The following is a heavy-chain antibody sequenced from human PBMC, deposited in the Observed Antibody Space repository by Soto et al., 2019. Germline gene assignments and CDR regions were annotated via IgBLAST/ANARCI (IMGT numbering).Heavy chain of an antibody. CDR3: AADTKRNYYDSSGYNGAVYY. Sequence: SVKVSCKASGFTFTSSAVQWVRQARGQRLEWIGWIVVGSGNTNYAQKFQERVTITSDMSTSTAYMELSSLRSEDTAVYYCAADTKRNYYDSSGYNGAVYYWGQGTLVTVSS. CDR2: IVVGSGNT. D-gene: IGHD3-22*01. V-gene: IGHV1-58*01. J-gene: IGHJ4*02. CDR1: GFTFTSSA.